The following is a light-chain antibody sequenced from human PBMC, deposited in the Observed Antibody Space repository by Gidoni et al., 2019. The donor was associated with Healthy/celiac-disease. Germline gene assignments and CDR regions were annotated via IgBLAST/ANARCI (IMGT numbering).Light chain of an antibody. CDR2: WAS. CDR1: QSVLYSSNNKNY. J-gene: IGKJ5*01. Sequence: DIVMTQSPDSLAVSLGERPTINCKSSQSVLYSSNNKNYLAWYQQKPGQPPKLLIYWASTRESGVPDRFSGSGSGTDFTLTISSLQAEDVAVYYCQQYYGTPITFGQGTRLEIK. CDR3: QQYYGTPIT. V-gene: IGKV4-1*01.